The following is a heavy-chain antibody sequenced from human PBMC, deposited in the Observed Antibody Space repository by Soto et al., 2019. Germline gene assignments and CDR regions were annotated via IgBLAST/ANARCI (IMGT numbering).Heavy chain of an antibody. J-gene: IGHJ6*02. CDR1: GYTFTSYD. D-gene: IGHD3-3*01. CDR3: ARVPPADFWSGYYNYYYYGMDV. V-gene: IGHV1-8*01. CDR2: MNPNSGNT. Sequence: QVQLVQSGAEVKKPGASVKVSCKASGYTFTSYDINWVRQATGQGLEWMGWMNPNSGNTGYAQKFQGRVTMTRNTSISTAYMELSSLRSEDTAVYYCARVPPADFWSGYYNYYYYGMDVWGQGTTVTVSS.